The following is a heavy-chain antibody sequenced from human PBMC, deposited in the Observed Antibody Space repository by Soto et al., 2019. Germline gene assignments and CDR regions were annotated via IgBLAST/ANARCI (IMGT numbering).Heavy chain of an antibody. CDR3: ARGMGSKGGSIAARSAYYYGMDV. CDR2: INHSGST. D-gene: IGHD6-6*01. V-gene: IGHV4-34*01. Sequence: NPSETLSLTCAVYGGSFSGYYWSWIRQPPGKGLEWIGEINHSGSTNYNPSLKSRVTISVDTSKNQFSLKLSSVTAADTAVYYCARGMGSKGGSIAARSAYYYGMDVWGQGTTVTVSS. J-gene: IGHJ6*02. CDR1: GGSFSGYY.